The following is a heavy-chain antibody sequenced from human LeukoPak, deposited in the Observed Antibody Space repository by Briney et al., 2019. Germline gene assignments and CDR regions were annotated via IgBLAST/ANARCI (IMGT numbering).Heavy chain of an antibody. J-gene: IGHJ3*02. V-gene: IGHV1-46*01. CDR2: INPSGGST. CDR3: ARVRDSSGYYDAFDI. D-gene: IGHD3-22*01. Sequence: ASVKVSCKASGYTFTSYYMHWVRQAPGQGLEWMGIINPSGGSTSYAQKFQGRVTMTRDMSTSTVYMELSSLRSEDTAVYYCARVRDSSGYYDAFDIWGQGTMVTVSS. CDR1: GYTFTSYY.